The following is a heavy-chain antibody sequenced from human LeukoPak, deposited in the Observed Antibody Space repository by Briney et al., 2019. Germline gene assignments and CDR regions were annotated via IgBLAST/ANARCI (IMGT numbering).Heavy chain of an antibody. J-gene: IGHJ4*02. CDR3: ATDMADPKSIAAPGPFAG. Sequence: ASVKVSCKVSGYTLTELSMHWVRQAPGKGLEWMGGFDPEDGETIYAQKFQGRVTMTEDTSTDTAYMELSSLRSEDTAVYYCATDMADPKSIAAPGPFAGWGQGTLVTVSS. CDR2: FDPEDGET. CDR1: GYTLTELS. D-gene: IGHD6-6*01. V-gene: IGHV1-24*01.